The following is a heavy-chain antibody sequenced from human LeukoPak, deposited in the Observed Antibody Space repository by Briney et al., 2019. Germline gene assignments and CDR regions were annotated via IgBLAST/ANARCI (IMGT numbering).Heavy chain of an antibody. CDR2: IKQDGSQR. Sequence: GGSLRLSCTAAGFTFSDYWMTWVRQAPGKGLEWVANIKQDGSQRYYVDSVRGRFTISRDNAKKSLYLQMNSLRVEDTAVYYCARRDDGAYWGQGTLVTVSS. D-gene: IGHD3-16*01. J-gene: IGHJ4*02. CDR1: GFTFSDYW. V-gene: IGHV3-7*01. CDR3: ARRDDGAY.